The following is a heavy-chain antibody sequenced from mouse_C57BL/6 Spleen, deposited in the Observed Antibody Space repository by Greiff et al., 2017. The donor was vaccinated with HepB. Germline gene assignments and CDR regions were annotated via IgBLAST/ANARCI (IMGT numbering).Heavy chain of an antibody. V-gene: IGHV1-15*01. Sequence: QVQLKESGAELVRPGASVTLSCKASGYTFTDYEMHWVKQTPVHGLEWIGAIDPETGGTAYNQKFKGKAILTADKSSSTAYMELRSLTSEDSAVYDCTRGGKGGAMDYWGQGPSVTVSS. D-gene: IGHD3-3*01. CDR1: GYTFTDYE. CDR2: IDPETGGT. CDR3: TRGGKGGAMDY. J-gene: IGHJ4*01.